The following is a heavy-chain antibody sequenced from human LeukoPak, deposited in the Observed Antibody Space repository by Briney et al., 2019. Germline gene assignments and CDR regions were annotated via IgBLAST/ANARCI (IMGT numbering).Heavy chain of an antibody. D-gene: IGHD6-13*01. J-gene: IGHJ4*02. Sequence: PSETLSLTCTVSGGSISSYYWSWIRQPPGKGLEWIGYIYYSGSTNYNPSLKSRVTISVDTSKNQFSLKLSSVTAADTAVYYCARAQNWYSSSSKIEYYFDYWGQGTLVTVSS. CDR3: ARAQNWYSSSSKIEYYFDY. CDR1: GGSISSYY. CDR2: IYYSGST. V-gene: IGHV4-59*01.